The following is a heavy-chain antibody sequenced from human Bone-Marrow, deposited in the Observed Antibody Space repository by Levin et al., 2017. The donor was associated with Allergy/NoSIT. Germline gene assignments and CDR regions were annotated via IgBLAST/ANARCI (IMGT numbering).Heavy chain of an antibody. V-gene: IGHV3-74*01. CDR1: GFTFSSYW. Sequence: RTGGSLRLSCAASGFTFSSYWMHWVRQAPGKGLVWVSRINSDGTSTVYADSVKGRVTISRDNAKNTLYLQMNSLRVEETAVYYCAGEATSAFDMWGQGTLVTVSS. D-gene: IGHD3-16*01. J-gene: IGHJ3*02. CDR3: AGEATSAFDM. CDR2: INSDGTST.